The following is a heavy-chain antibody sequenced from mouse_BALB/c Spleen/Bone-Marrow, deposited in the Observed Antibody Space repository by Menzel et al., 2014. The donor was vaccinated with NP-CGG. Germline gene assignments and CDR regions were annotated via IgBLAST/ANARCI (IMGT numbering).Heavy chain of an antibody. J-gene: IGHJ1*01. V-gene: IGHV7-3*02. D-gene: IGHD1-1*01. Sequence: EVMLVESGGGLVQPGGSRRLSCATSGFTFTDYYMSWVRQTPGKALEWLGFIRNKANGYTTDYSVSVKGRFTISRDNSQSILYLQMNTMRAEDSAAYYCARDENYDIYWYFDVWGAGTTVTVSS. CDR1: GFTFTDYY. CDR3: ARDENYDIYWYFDV. CDR2: IRNKANGYTT.